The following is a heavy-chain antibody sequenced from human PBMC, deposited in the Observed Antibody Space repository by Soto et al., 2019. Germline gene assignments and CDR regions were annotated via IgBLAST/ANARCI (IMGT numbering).Heavy chain of an antibody. V-gene: IGHV3-30-3*01. D-gene: IGHD3-10*01. Sequence: GGSLRLSCAASGFTFSSYAMHWVRQAPGKGLEWVAVISYDGSNKYYADSVKGRFTISRDNSKNTLYLQMNSLRAEDTAVYYCARDLLLWFGELEYWGQGTLVTVSS. CDR2: ISYDGSNK. CDR1: GFTFSSYA. J-gene: IGHJ4*02. CDR3: ARDLLLWFGELEY.